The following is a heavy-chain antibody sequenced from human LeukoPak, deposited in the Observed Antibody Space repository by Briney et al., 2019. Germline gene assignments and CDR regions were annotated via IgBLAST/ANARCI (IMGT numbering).Heavy chain of an antibody. D-gene: IGHD5-24*01. CDR2: INPSGGST. CDR3: AREEMATGGVDY. J-gene: IGHJ4*02. CDR1: GYTFTSYY. V-gene: IGHV1-46*01. Sequence: ASAKVSCKASGYTFTSYYMHWVRQAPGQGLEWMGIINPSGGSTSYAQKFQGRVTMTRDTSTSTVYMELSSLRSEDTAVYYCAREEMATGGVDYWGQGTLVTVSS.